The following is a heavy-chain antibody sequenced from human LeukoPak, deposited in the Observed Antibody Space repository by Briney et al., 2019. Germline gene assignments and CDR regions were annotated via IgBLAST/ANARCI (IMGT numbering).Heavy chain of an antibody. J-gene: IGHJ5*02. Sequence: GSLRLSCAASGFTFSSYAMHWIRQPPGKGLEWIGSIYHNGGTNYNPSLESRVTMSVDTSKNQFFLKMTSVTAADTAVYYCAKVVSGWFDPWGQGTLVTVSS. D-gene: IGHD6-19*01. CDR3: AKVVSGWFDP. CDR1: GFTFSSYA. CDR2: IYHNGGT. V-gene: IGHV4-59*01.